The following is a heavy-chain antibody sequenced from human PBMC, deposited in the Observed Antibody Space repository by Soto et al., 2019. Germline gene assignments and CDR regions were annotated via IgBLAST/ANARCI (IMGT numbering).Heavy chain of an antibody. Sequence: CAASGFTVSNNYMSWVRQAPGKGLEWVSVMYSVGNTHYADSVKGRFIISRDNSNNTLDLQMNNLRAEDTAVYYCAKNWDLWGKGTTVTVSS. CDR2: MYSVGNT. D-gene: IGHD1-26*01. J-gene: IGHJ6*04. CDR3: AKNWDL. CDR1: GFTVSNNY. V-gene: IGHV3-66*01.